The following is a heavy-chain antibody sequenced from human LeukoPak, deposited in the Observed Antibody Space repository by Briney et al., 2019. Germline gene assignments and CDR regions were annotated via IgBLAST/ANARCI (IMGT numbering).Heavy chain of an antibody. CDR1: GFSFSDAW. Sequence: GGSLRLSCAASGFSFSDAWMTWVRQVPGKGPEWVANVNRDGSETYYLDSVKGRFTISKDNAKNSLYLQMNSLRAEDTALYHCARNNGMDVWGQGTTVIVSS. J-gene: IGHJ6*02. V-gene: IGHV3-7*03. CDR3: ARNNGMDV. CDR2: VNRDGSET.